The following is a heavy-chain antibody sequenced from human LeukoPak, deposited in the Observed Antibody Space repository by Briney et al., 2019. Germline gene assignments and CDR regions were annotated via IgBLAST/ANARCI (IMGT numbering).Heavy chain of an antibody. CDR2: MNPNSGNT. CDR1: GYTFTSYD. D-gene: IGHD6-19*01. CDR3: ARSYSSGWYRWFDP. Sequence: ASVKVSCKASGYTFTSYDINWVRQATGQGLEWMGWMNPNSGNTGYAQKFQGRVAMTRNTSISTAYMELSSLKSEDTAVYYCARSYSSGWYRWFDPWGQGTLVTVSS. V-gene: IGHV1-8*01. J-gene: IGHJ5*02.